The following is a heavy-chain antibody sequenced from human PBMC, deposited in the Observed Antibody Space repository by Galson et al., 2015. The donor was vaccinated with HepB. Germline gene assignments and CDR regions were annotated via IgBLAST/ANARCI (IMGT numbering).Heavy chain of an antibody. CDR3: ARDMSGYSYGSVY. J-gene: IGHJ4*02. CDR1: GFTFSSYA. D-gene: IGHD5-18*01. V-gene: IGHV3-30*04. CDR2: ISYDGSNK. Sequence: SLRLSCAASGFTFSSYAMHWVRQAPGKGLEWVAVISYDGSNKYYADSVKGRFTISRDNSKNTLYLQMNSLRAEDTAVYYCARDMSGYSYGSVYWGQGTLVTVSS.